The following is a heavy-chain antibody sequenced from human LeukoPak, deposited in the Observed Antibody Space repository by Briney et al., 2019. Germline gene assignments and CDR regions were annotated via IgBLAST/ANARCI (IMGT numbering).Heavy chain of an antibody. CDR2: IYYSGSI. CDR3: ARGPPLLVGEQLVRYFDY. D-gene: IGHD6-13*01. V-gene: IGHV4-59*01. Sequence: PSETLSLTCSVSGDSISSYYWSWIRQPLGKGLEWIAYIYYSGSINYNPSLKSRVTISVDTSKNKLSLKLNSVTAADTAVYYCARGPPLLVGEQLVRYFDYWGQGTLVTVFS. J-gene: IGHJ4*02. CDR1: GDSISSYY.